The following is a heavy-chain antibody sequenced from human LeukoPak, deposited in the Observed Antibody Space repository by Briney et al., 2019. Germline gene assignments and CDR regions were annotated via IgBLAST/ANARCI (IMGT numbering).Heavy chain of an antibody. CDR1: GFTLKNYW. CDR2: IKQDGSEK. V-gene: IGHV3-7*01. J-gene: IGHJ4*02. D-gene: IGHD3-22*01. CDR3: ARDTYNYDTSGYGLGY. Sequence: GGALRLSCAASGFTLKNYWMSWVRQAPGNGLEWVANIKQDGSEKYYVDSVKGRFTISRDNAKNSLYLQVSSLRAEDTAVYYCARDTYNYDTSGYGLGYWGQGTLVTVSS.